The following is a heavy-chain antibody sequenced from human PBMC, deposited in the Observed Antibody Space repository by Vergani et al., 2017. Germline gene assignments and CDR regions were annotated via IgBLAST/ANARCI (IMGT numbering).Heavy chain of an antibody. CDR3: ARDRRITIFAPNWFDP. V-gene: IGHV4-39*07. D-gene: IGHD3-3*01. J-gene: IGHJ5*02. Sequence: QLQLPESGPGLVKPSETLSLTCTVSGGSLSSSSYYWGWIRQPPGKGLGWIGSIYYSGSTYYNPSLKSRVTISVDTSKNQFSLKLSSVTAADTAVYYCARDRRITIFAPNWFDPWGQGTLVTVSS. CDR1: GGSLSSSSYY. CDR2: IYYSGST.